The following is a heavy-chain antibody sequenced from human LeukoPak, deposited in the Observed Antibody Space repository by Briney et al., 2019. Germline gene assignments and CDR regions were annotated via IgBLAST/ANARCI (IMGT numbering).Heavy chain of an antibody. J-gene: IGHJ4*02. CDR2: ISYDGSNK. Sequence: PGRSLRLSCAASGFTFSSYAMHWVRQAPGKGLEWVAVISYDGSNKYYADSVKGRFTISRDNSKNTLYLQMNSLRAEDTAVYYCARDRRDYYDSSGSFDYWGQGTLVTVSS. CDR3: ARDRRDYYDSSGSFDY. CDR1: GFTFSSYA. V-gene: IGHV3-30*04. D-gene: IGHD3-22*01.